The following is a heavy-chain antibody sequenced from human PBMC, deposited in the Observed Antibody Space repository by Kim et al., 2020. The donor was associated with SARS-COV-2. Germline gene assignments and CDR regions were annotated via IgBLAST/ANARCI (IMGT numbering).Heavy chain of an antibody. V-gene: IGHV1-3*01. CDR1: GYTFTSYA. CDR2: IDADHGNT. J-gene: IGHJ4*02. CDR3: ARNEDY. Sequence: ASVKVSCKASGYTFTSYAFHWVRQAPGQRLEWMGWIDADHGNTKYSQKFQGRVTITRDTSATTAYMELSSLRSEDTAVYYCARNEDYWGQGTLVTVSS.